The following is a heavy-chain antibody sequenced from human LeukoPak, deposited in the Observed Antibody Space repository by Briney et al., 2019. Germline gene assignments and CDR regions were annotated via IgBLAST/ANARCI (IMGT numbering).Heavy chain of an antibody. V-gene: IGHV4-59*08. J-gene: IGHJ4*02. Sequence: SETLSLTCTVSGGSISSYYWSWIRQPPGKGLEWIGYIYYSGSTNYNPSLKSRVTISVDTSKNQFSLTLTSVTAADTAVYYCARRGGHFDYWGQGTLVTVSS. CDR1: GGSISSYY. D-gene: IGHD3-16*01. CDR2: IYYSGST. CDR3: ARRGGHFDY.